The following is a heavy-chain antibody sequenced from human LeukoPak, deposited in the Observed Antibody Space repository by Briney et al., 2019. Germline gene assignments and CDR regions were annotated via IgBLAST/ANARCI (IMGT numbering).Heavy chain of an antibody. V-gene: IGHV4-4*07. CDR2: IYTSGST. J-gene: IGHJ3*02. CDR1: GVSISSYY. Sequence: SETLSLTCTVSGVSISSYYWSWIRQPAGKGLEWIGRIYTSGSTNHNPSLKSRVTMSVDKSKNQFSLKLSSVTAADKAVYYCARSCRILDIVATIRARLGGNGFDIWGQGTMVTVSS. CDR3: ARSCRILDIVATIRARLGGNGFDI. D-gene: IGHD5-12*01.